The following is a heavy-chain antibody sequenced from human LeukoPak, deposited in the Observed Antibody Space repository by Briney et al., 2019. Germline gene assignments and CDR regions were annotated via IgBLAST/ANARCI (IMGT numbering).Heavy chain of an antibody. CDR2: IGQDGGEK. V-gene: IGHV3-7*01. D-gene: IGHD2-15*01. CDR3: ARDYCSGGSCYQILT. Sequence: GGSLRLSCAASGFTFTNYWMTWVRQAPGKGLEWVANIGQDGGEKYYVDSVKGRFTISRDNTKDSLYLQMNSLRAEDTAVYYCARDYCSGGSCYQILTWGQGTLVTVSS. CDR1: GFTFTNYW. J-gene: IGHJ5*02.